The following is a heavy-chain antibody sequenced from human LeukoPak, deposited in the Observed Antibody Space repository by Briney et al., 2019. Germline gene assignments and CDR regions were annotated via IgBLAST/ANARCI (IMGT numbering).Heavy chain of an antibody. J-gene: IGHJ4*02. Sequence: GSSVKVSCKASGGTFSSYAISWVRQAPGQGLEWMGGIIPIFGTANYAQKFQGRVTITADESTSTAYMELSSLRSEDTAVYYCARGTWVWSGFSVDYWGQGTLVTVSS. CDR3: ARGTWVWSGFSVDY. V-gene: IGHV1-69*01. D-gene: IGHD3-3*01. CDR1: GGTFSSYA. CDR2: IIPIFGTA.